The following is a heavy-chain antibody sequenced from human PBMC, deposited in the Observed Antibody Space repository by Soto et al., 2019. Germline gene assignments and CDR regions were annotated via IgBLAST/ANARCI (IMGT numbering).Heavy chain of an antibody. J-gene: IGHJ4*02. CDR1: GGSISSSSYY. Sequence: SETLSLTCTVSGGSISSSSYYWGWIRQPPGKGLEWIGSIYYSGSTYYNPSLKSRVTISVDTSKNQFSLKLSSVTAADTAVYYCASDYYSKNFDYWGQGTLVTVSS. V-gene: IGHV4-39*01. D-gene: IGHD4-4*01. CDR2: IYYSGST. CDR3: ASDYYSKNFDY.